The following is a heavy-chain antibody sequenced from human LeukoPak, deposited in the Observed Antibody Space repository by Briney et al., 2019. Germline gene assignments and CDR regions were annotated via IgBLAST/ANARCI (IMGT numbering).Heavy chain of an antibody. J-gene: IGHJ3*02. Sequence: SETLSLTCTVSGGSISSYYWSWIRQPPGKGLEWIGYIYDSGSTNYNPSLKSRVTISVDTSKNQFSLKLSSVTAADTAVYYCAREASGDAFDIWGQGTMVTVSS. D-gene: IGHD3-10*01. CDR1: GGSISSYY. CDR2: IYDSGST. V-gene: IGHV4-59*12. CDR3: AREASGDAFDI.